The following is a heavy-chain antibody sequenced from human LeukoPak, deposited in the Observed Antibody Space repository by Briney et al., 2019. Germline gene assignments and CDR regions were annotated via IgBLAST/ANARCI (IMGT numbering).Heavy chain of an antibody. Sequence: SETLSLTCTVSGGSISSRSYYWGWIRQPPGRGLEWIGSIYYSGSTYYNPSLKSRVTISVDTSKNQFSLKLSSVTAADTAVYYCARRITYMDVWGNGTTVTVSS. CDR1: GGSISSRSYY. D-gene: IGHD3-10*01. CDR3: ARRITYMDV. J-gene: IGHJ6*03. CDR2: IYYSGST. V-gene: IGHV4-39*07.